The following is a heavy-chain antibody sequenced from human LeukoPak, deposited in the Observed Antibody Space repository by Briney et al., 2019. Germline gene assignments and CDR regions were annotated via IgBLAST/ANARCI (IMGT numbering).Heavy chain of an antibody. CDR1: GFAFDDYA. D-gene: IGHD3-22*01. J-gene: IGHJ4*02. V-gene: IGHV3-9*01. CDR3: AKDNYYDGSGYYLY. Sequence: PGRSLRLSCAASGFAFDDYAMHWVRQAPGKGLEWVSGISWNSGSIGYADSVKGRFTISRDNAKNSLYLQMNSLRAEDTALYYCAKDNYYDGSGYYLYWGQGTLVTVSS. CDR2: ISWNSGSI.